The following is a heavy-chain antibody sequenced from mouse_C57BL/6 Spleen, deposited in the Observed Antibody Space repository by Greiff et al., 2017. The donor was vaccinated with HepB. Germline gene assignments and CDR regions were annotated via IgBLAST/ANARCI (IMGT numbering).Heavy chain of an antibody. J-gene: IGHJ3*01. Sequence: VQLQQPGAELVKPGASVKMSCKASGYTFTSYWITWVKQRPGQGLEWIGDIYPGSGSTNYNEKFKSKATLTVDTSSSTAYMQLSSLTSEDSAVYYCARGVRQLRLGAYWGQGTLVTVSA. D-gene: IGHD3-2*02. V-gene: IGHV1-55*01. CDR2: IYPGSGST. CDR1: GYTFTSYW. CDR3: ARGVRQLRLGAY.